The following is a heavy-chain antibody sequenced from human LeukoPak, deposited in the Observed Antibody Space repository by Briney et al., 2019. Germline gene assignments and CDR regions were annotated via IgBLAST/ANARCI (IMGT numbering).Heavy chain of an antibody. Sequence: GGSVRLSCAASGFTFSDYYINWIRQAPGMGLEWVAYLSSSGNTIYYADSVKGRFTISRDNAKKSVYLQMNSLRAEDTAVYYCAKDREQWLVLSDAFDIWGQGTMVTVSS. CDR3: AKDREQWLVLSDAFDI. CDR2: LSSSGNTI. D-gene: IGHD6-19*01. CDR1: GFTFSDYY. V-gene: IGHV3-11*01. J-gene: IGHJ3*02.